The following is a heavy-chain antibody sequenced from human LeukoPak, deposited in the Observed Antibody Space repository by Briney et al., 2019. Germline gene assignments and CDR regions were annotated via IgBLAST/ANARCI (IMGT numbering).Heavy chain of an antibody. Sequence: GRSLRLSCAASGFTFSSYGMHWVRQAPGMGLEWVAVISYDGSNKYYADSVKGRFTISRDNSKNTLYLQMNSLRAEDTAVYYCAKDTCTSCYVTDYWGQGTLVTVSS. D-gene: IGHD2-2*01. CDR1: GFTFSSYG. CDR3: AKDTCTSCYVTDY. V-gene: IGHV3-30*18. J-gene: IGHJ4*02. CDR2: ISYDGSNK.